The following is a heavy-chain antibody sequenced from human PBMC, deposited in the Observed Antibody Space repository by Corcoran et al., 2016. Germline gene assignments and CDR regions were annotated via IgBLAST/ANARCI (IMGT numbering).Heavy chain of an antibody. CDR3: AKDRMFRGSSWSTHYYYYMDV. D-gene: IGHD6-13*01. J-gene: IGHJ6*03. Sequence: QVQLVESGGGVVQPGGSLRLSCAASGFTFSNYGMHWVRQAPGKGLEWVAFIRYDGSNKYYADSVKGRFTISRDNSKNTLYLQMNSLRAEDTAVYYWAKDRMFRGSSWSTHYYYYMDVWGKGTTVTVSS. CDR1: GFTFSNYG. V-gene: IGHV3-30*02. CDR2: IRYDGSNK.